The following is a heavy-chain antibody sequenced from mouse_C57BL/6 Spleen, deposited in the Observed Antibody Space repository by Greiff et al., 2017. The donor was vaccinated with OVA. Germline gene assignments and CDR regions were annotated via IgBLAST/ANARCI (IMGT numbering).Heavy chain of an antibody. J-gene: IGHJ1*03. D-gene: IGHD1-1*01. CDR2: ISGGGGNT. Sequence: EVHLVESGGGLVKPGGSLKLSCAASGFTFSSYTMSWVRQTPEKRLEWVATISGGGGNTYYPDSVKGRFTISRDNAKNTLYLQMSSVRSEDTALYYCARGGAVVAPRYFDVWGTGTTVTVSS. CDR1: GFTFSSYT. CDR3: ARGGAVVAPRYFDV. V-gene: IGHV5-9*01.